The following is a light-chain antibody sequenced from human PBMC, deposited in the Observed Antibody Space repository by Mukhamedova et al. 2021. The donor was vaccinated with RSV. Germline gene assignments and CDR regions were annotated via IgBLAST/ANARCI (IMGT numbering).Light chain of an antibody. Sequence: LLIFDTSIRAIGIPARFSGSASGTEFTLTISSLQSEDFAVYYCQQYNNWPPWIIFGPGTKV. V-gene: IGKV3-15*01. CDR2: DTS. CDR3: QQYNNWPPWII. J-gene: IGKJ3*01.